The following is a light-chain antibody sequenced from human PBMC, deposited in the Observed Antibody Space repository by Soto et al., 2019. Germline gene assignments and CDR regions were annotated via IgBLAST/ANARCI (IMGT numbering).Light chain of an antibody. Sequence: MLTQSPATLSLSPGGRPTLSCTASQGISTYIAWYQQKPGHPPRLLMFDASRRATGIPPRFSGGGFGTQFTLTINNLEPDDFAVYYCQQRGETFGPGTRLEI. V-gene: IGKV3-11*01. J-gene: IGKJ5*01. CDR1: QGISTY. CDR2: DAS. CDR3: QQRGET.